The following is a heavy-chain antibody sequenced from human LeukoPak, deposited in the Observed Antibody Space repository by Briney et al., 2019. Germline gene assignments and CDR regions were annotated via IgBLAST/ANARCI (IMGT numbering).Heavy chain of an antibody. D-gene: IGHD3-10*01. Sequence: PGGSLRLSCTASGFTFGDYAMSWVRQAPGKGLEWVGFIRSKAYGGTTEYAASVKGRFTISRDDSKSIAYLQMNSLKTEDTAVYYCTRDHVLLWFGELFGGAFDIWGQGTMVTVSS. V-gene: IGHV3-49*04. J-gene: IGHJ3*02. CDR2: IRSKAYGGTT. CDR3: TRDHVLLWFGELFGGAFDI. CDR1: GFTFGDYA.